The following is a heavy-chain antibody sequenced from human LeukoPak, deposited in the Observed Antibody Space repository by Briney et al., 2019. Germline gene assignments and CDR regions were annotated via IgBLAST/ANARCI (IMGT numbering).Heavy chain of an antibody. CDR1: GFTFSSYW. CDR2: INWNGGST. D-gene: IGHD5-18*01. J-gene: IGHJ3*02. CDR3: ARDSLGYGDAFDI. V-gene: IGHV3-20*04. Sequence: PGGSLRLSCAASGFTFSSYWMSWVRQAPGKWLEWVYGINWNGGSTGYADSVKGRFTISRDNAKNSLYLQMNSLRAEDTALYYCARDSLGYGDAFDIWGKGTMVTASS.